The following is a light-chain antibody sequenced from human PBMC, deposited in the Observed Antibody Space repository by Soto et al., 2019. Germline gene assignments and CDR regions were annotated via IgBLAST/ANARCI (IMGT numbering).Light chain of an antibody. CDR1: QSVSSSY. J-gene: IGKJ1*01. Sequence: EIVFTQSPGTLSLSPVGRVTLCLMVSQSVSSSYLAWYQQKPGQAPRLLIYGASSRATGIPDRFSGSGSGTDFTLTISRLEPEDFAVYYCQQYGSSAWTFGQGTKVDI. CDR2: GAS. CDR3: QQYGSSAWT. V-gene: IGKV3-20*01.